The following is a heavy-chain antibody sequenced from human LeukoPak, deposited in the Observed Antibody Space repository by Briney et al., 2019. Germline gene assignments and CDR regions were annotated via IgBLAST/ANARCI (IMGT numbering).Heavy chain of an antibody. D-gene: IGHD3-16*01. CDR3: ATRSDYDYVWGSPSLGGDY. CDR2: FDPEDGET. Sequence: ASVKVSCKVSGYTLTELSMHWVRQAPGKGLEWMGGFDPEDGETIYAQKFQGRVTMTEDTSTDSAYMELSSLRSEDTAVYYCATRSDYDYVWGSPSLGGDYWGQGTLVTVSS. V-gene: IGHV1-24*01. J-gene: IGHJ4*02. CDR1: GYTLTELS.